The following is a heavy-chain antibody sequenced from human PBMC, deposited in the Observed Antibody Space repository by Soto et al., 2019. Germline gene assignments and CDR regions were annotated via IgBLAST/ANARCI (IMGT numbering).Heavy chain of an antibody. V-gene: IGHV3-7*01. Sequence: DVQVVESGGGLVQPGGSLRLSCAASGFTFTSYWMTWVRKAPGRGLEWVANINKDGSEKSYVDSVKGRFTISRDNAKSSLYLQMNRLRADDAAVYYCVIEIASRQWGKGTEVIVSS. J-gene: IGHJ6*04. CDR1: GFTFTSYW. CDR2: INKDGSEK. D-gene: IGHD2-21*01. CDR3: VIEIASRQ.